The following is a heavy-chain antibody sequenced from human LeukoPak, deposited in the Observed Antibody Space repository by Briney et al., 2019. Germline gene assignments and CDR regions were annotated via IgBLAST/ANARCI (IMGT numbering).Heavy chain of an antibody. V-gene: IGHV1-69*13. CDR3: ARKHATAAGSPGVMDV. Sequence: SVKVSCKASGGTFSSYAISWVRQAPGQGLEWMGGIIPIFGTANYAQKFQGRVTITADESTSTAYMELSSMRSEDTAVYYCARKHATAAGSPGVMDVWGQGTTVTVSS. D-gene: IGHD6-13*01. CDR1: GGTFSSYA. CDR2: IIPIFGTA. J-gene: IGHJ6*02.